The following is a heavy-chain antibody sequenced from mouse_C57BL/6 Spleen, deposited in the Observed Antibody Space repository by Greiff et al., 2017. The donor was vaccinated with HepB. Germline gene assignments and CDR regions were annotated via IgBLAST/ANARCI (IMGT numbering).Heavy chain of an antibody. CDR3: ARRREYGYDLHWYFDV. J-gene: IGHJ1*03. D-gene: IGHD2-2*01. CDR2: IDPSDSYT. V-gene: IGHV1-50*01. CDR1: GYTFTSYW. Sequence: QVQLKQPGAELVKPGASVKLSCKASGYTFTSYWMQWVKQRPGQGLEWIGEIDPSDSYTNYNQKFKGKATLTVDTSSSTAYMQLSSLTSEDSAVYYCARRREYGYDLHWYFDVWGTGTTVTVSS.